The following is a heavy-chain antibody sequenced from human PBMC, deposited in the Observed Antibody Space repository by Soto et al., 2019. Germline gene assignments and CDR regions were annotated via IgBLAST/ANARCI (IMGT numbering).Heavy chain of an antibody. CDR2: IYYSGST. J-gene: IGHJ5*02. V-gene: IGHV4-59*01. CDR1: GGSISSYY. CDR3: AKDIRGRTAAAVYNWFDP. Sequence: PSETLSLTCTVSGGSISSYYWSWIRQPPGKGLEWIGYIYYSGSTNYNPSLKSRVTISVDTSKNQFSLKLNSVTAADTAVYYCAKDIRGRTAAAVYNWFDPWGQGILVTVSS. D-gene: IGHD6-13*01.